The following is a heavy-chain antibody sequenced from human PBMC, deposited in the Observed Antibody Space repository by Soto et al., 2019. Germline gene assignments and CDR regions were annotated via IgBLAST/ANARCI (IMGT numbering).Heavy chain of an antibody. CDR3: ARGPGGRVRRGWVY. D-gene: IGHD6-19*01. CDR1: AGSFSGYY. CDR2: INHSGST. Sequence: PSETLSLTCAVYAGSFSGYYWSWIRQPPGKGLEWIGEINHSGSTNYNPSLKSRVTISVDTSKNQFSLKLSSVTAADTAVYYCARGPGGRVRRGWVYWGQGTLVTVSS. V-gene: IGHV4-34*01. J-gene: IGHJ4*02.